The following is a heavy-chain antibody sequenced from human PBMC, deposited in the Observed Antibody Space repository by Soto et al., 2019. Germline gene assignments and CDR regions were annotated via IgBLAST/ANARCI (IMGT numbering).Heavy chain of an antibody. CDR2: IYPGDSDT. CDR1: GYSFTSYW. V-gene: IGHV5-51*01. Sequence: LGESLKISCKGSGYSFTSYWIGWVRQMPGKGLEWMGIIYPGDSDTKYSPSFQGQVTISADKSISTAYLQWSSLKASDTAIYYCASQYYYGSGSYYSGMDVWGQGTTVTVSS. CDR3: ASQYYYGSGSYYSGMDV. J-gene: IGHJ6*02. D-gene: IGHD3-10*01.